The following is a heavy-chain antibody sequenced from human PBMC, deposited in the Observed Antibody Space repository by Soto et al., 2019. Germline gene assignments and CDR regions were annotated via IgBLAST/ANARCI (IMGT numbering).Heavy chain of an antibody. CDR1: GYSISSGYY. D-gene: IGHD1-26*01. Sequence: PSETLSLTCAVSGYSISSGYYWGWIRQPPGKGLEWIGSIYHSGSTYYNPSLKSRVTISVDTSKNQFSLKLSSVTAADTAVYYCARAVGELPSGGWFDPWGQGTLVTVSS. CDR3: ARAVGELPSGGWFDP. CDR2: IYHSGST. J-gene: IGHJ5*02. V-gene: IGHV4-38-2*01.